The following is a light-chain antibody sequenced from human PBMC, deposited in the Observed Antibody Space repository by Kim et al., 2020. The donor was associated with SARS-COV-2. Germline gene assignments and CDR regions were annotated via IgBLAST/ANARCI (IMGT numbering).Light chain of an antibody. Sequence: QSVVTQPASVSGSPGQSITISCTGTSSDVGGYNYVSWYQQHPGKAPKLMIYDVSKRPSGVSNRFSGSKSGNTTSLTISGLQAEDEADYYCSSYTSSSTRFGGGTQLTV. CDR3: SSYTSSSTR. CDR2: DVS. CDR1: SSDVGGYNY. J-gene: IGLJ2*01. V-gene: IGLV2-14*01.